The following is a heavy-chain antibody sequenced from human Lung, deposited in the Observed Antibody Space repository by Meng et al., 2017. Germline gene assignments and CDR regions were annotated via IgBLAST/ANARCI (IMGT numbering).Heavy chain of an antibody. J-gene: IGHJ4*02. V-gene: IGHV3-23*01. Sequence: EVQLLESGGGLVQPGGCPRLSCVAFGFTFGSYAMTWVRQAPGKGLEWVSSISGSGGSTYYADSVRGRFTISRDNSKNTVYLQMNSLRAEDTAIYYCVRRIEYSSSSGYWGQGTLVTVSS. CDR3: VRRIEYSSSSGY. D-gene: IGHD6-6*01. CDR1: GFTFGSYA. CDR2: ISGSGGST.